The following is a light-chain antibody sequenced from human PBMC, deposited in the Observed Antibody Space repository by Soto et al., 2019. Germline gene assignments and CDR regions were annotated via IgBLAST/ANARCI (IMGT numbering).Light chain of an antibody. V-gene: IGKV3-20*01. Sequence: EIVLTQSPGTLSLFPGERATLSCRASQSLITRCLAWYQQKPGQAHRLLIYRASSRATATPDRFSHSGSGTVYTPTISRLGPEDFAVYSGQQYATSPTFGKGTRLEI. CDR1: QSLITRC. J-gene: IGKJ5*01. CDR3: QQYATSPT. CDR2: RAS.